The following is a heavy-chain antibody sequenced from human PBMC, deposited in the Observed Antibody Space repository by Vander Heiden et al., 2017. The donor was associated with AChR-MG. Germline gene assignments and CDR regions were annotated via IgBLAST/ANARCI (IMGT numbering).Heavy chain of an antibody. Sequence: QVQLVQSGAEVKKPGSSVKVSCKASGGTFSSYAISWVRQAPGQGLEWMGGIIPIFGTANYAQKFQGRVTITADESTSTAYMELSSLRSEDTAVYYCARSGYCSSTSCYFRLTEQWGQGTLVTVSS. CDR1: GGTFSSYA. V-gene: IGHV1-69*01. CDR2: IIPIFGTA. J-gene: IGHJ4*02. D-gene: IGHD2-2*01. CDR3: ARSGYCSSTSCYFRLTEQ.